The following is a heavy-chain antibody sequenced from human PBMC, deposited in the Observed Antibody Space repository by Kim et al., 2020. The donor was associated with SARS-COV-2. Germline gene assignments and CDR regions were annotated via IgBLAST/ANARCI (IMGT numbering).Heavy chain of an antibody. CDR1: GGSISSSSYY. CDR2: IYYSGST. V-gene: IGHV4-39*01. Sequence: SETLSLTCTVSGGSISSSSYYWGWIRQPPGKGLEWIGSIYYSGSTYYNPSLKSRVTISVDTSKNQFSLKLSSVTAADTAVYYCARHGDYSSGWYFGNWYFDLWGRGTLVTVSS. CDR3: ARHGDYSSGWYFGNWYFDL. D-gene: IGHD6-19*01. J-gene: IGHJ2*01.